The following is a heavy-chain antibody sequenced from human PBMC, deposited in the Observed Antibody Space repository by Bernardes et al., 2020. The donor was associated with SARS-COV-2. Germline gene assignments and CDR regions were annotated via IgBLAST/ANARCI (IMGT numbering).Heavy chain of an antibody. J-gene: IGHJ4*02. CDR1: GFTFDDYA. Sequence: GGSLRLSCAASGFTFDDYAMHWVRQAPGKGLEWVSGISWNSGSIGYADSVKGRFTISRDNAKNSLYPQMNSLRAEDTALYYCAKDIFPYGSGLPDYWGQGTLVTVSS. D-gene: IGHD3-10*01. V-gene: IGHV3-9*01. CDR2: ISWNSGSI. CDR3: AKDIFPYGSGLPDY.